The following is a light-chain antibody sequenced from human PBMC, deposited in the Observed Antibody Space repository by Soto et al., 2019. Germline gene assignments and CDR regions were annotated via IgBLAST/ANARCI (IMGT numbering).Light chain of an antibody. CDR2: GAS. CDR1: RSVSNN. Sequence: EIVMTQSPATLSVSPGERATLSCRASRSVSNNLAWHQQKPGQAPRLLLYGASTRATGIPARFSGSWSGTEFTLTISSLQSEDSAVYYCQQYNNWPLTFGQGTRLEI. J-gene: IGKJ5*01. V-gene: IGKV3-15*01. CDR3: QQYNNWPLT.